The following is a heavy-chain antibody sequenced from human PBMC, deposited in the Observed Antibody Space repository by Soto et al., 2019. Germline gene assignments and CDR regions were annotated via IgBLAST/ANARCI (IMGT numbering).Heavy chain of an antibody. D-gene: IGHD3-22*01. V-gene: IGHV3-23*01. CDR3: AKAPDYYDISGYPYDFDF. CDR2: ISGSGGST. J-gene: IGHJ4*02. Sequence: GKGLEWVSAISGSGGSTYYADSVKGRFTISRDNSKNTLYLQMNSLRAEDTAVYYCAKAPDYYDISGYPYDFDFLRQGSLVIV.